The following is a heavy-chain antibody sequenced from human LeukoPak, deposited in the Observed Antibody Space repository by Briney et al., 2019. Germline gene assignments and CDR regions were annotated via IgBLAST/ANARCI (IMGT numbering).Heavy chain of an antibody. Sequence: PGGSLRLSCAASGFTFSSYAMSWVRQAPGKGLEWVGRIKSKTDGGTTDYAAPVKGRFTIARDDSKNTLYLQMNSLKTEDTAVYYCTTGPTVITSLSPLFDYWGQGTLVTVSS. CDR2: IKSKTDGGTT. CDR1: GFTFSSYA. V-gene: IGHV3-15*01. J-gene: IGHJ4*02. CDR3: TTGPTVITSLSPLFDY. D-gene: IGHD4-11*01.